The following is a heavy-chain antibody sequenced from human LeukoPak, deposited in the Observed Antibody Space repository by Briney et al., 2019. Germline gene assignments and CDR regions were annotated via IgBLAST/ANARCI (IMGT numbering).Heavy chain of an antibody. CDR1: GLNLSRYW. CDR3: GLYSSSQTAMDV. CDR2: IKEDGSEK. V-gene: IGHV3-7*01. D-gene: IGHD6-13*01. J-gene: IGHJ6*02. Sequence: GGSLRLSCTASGLNLSRYWMSWVRQAPGKGLEWVANIKEDGSEKYYVDSVKGRFTTSRDNARNSLFLQMSSLRAEDTAIYYCGLYSSSQTAMDVWGQGTAVTVS.